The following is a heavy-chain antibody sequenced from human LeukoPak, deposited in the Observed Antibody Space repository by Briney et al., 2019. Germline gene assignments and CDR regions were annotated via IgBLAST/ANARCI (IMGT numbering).Heavy chain of an antibody. V-gene: IGHV3-33*01. Sequence: PGGSLRLSCAASGFTFSSYGMHWVRQAPGKGLEWVAVIWYDGSNKYYADSVKGRFTISRDNAKNSLYLQMNSLRAEDTALYHCARDEMPTGTVSAFDIWGQGTMVTVSS. CDR1: GFTFSSYG. CDR2: IWYDGSNK. J-gene: IGHJ3*02. D-gene: IGHD5-24*01. CDR3: ARDEMPTGTVSAFDI.